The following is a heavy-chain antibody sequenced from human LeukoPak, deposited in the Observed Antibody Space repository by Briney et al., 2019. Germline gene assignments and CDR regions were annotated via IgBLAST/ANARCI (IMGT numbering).Heavy chain of an antibody. CDR3: ASELWFGDSV. J-gene: IGHJ4*02. Sequence: GGSLRLSCAASGFTFSSYSMNWVRQAPGKGLEWVANIKQDGSEKYYVDSVKGRFTISRDNAKNSLYLQMNSLRAEDTAVYYCASELWFGDSVGGQGTLVTVSS. CDR1: GFTFSSYS. CDR2: IKQDGSEK. V-gene: IGHV3-7*01. D-gene: IGHD3-10*01.